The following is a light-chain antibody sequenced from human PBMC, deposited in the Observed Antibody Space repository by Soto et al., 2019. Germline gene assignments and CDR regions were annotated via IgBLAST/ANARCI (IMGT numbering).Light chain of an antibody. CDR3: QQYGGSPIT. V-gene: IGKV3-20*01. CDR1: QSVSSSF. CDR2: GAS. J-gene: IGKJ5*01. Sequence: EIVFTQSPITLSVFPLEIATLSCKASQSVSSSFFAWYQQKPGQAPRLLIYGASGRATGIPDRFSGSGSGTDFTLTISRLEPEDFAVYYCQQYGGSPITFGQGTRLEIK.